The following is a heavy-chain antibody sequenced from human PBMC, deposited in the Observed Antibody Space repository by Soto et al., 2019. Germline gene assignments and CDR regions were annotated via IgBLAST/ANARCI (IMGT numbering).Heavy chain of an antibody. CDR1: GFTFSSYW. D-gene: IGHD5-18*01. V-gene: IGHV3-7*01. CDR2: IKQDGSEK. Sequence: GGSLRLSCAASGFTFSSYWMSWVRQAPGKGLEWVANIKQDGSEKYYVDSVKGRFTISRDNAKNSLYLQMNSLRAEDTAVYYCARDIQLGPYYFDYWGQGTLVTVSS. CDR3: ARDIQLGPYYFDY. J-gene: IGHJ4*02.